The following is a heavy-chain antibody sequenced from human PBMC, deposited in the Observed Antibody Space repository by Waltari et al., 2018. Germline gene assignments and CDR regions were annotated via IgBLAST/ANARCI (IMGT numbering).Heavy chain of an antibody. CDR1: GFTFIISG. Sequence: QVQLVESGGGVVQPGGSLRLSCAACGFTFIISGLHCVRQAPGQGLEWVAFIRYDGSKKYYADSVKGRFTISRDNSKNTLYLQMNSLRAEDTAVYYCAKVRYYDFWSGYSDAFDIWGQGTMVTVSS. CDR2: IRYDGSKK. J-gene: IGHJ3*02. D-gene: IGHD3-3*01. V-gene: IGHV3-30*02. CDR3: AKVRYYDFWSGYSDAFDI.